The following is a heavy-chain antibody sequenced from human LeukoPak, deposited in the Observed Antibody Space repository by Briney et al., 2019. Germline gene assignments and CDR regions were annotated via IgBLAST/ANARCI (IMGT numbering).Heavy chain of an antibody. J-gene: IGHJ4*02. Sequence: SETLSLTCTVSGASLNDYYWSWIRQPPGKALEWIGFIHSSGSANSNPSLTSRVTISIDASKNQFSLNLRSLTAADTAVYFCASGAADGYNFGFDYWGQGTLAAVSS. D-gene: IGHD5-24*01. CDR2: IHSSGSA. CDR1: GASLNDYY. V-gene: IGHV4-59*12. CDR3: ASGAADGYNFGFDY.